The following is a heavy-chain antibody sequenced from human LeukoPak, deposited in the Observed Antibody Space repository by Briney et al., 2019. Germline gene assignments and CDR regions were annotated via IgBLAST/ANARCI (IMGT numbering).Heavy chain of an antibody. CDR2: IFGCSTK. V-gene: IGHV3-21*05. CDR3: ARDRGYCSGGRCYGGWFDP. J-gene: IGHJ5*02. CDR1: WFTLSSFN. D-gene: IGHD2-15*01. Sequence: GSSLRISCEAPWFTLSSFNLNLGRPAPGAGVGWISYIFGCSTKYYADSVKGRFTVSRDNANNSLYLQMDSLRVEDTAIYYCARDRGYCSGGRCYGGWFDPWGQGTLVIVSS.